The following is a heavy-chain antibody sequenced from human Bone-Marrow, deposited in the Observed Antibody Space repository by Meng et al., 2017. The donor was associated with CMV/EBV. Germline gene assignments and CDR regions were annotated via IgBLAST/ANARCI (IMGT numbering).Heavy chain of an antibody. CDR2: ISAYNGDT. D-gene: IGHD1-26*01. Sequence: QLQLVQSGAEMRKPGASAKLACKASGYTFISYGISWVRQAPGQGLEWVGWISAYNGDTNYAQKLQGRVTMTTDTSTNSAYMELRSLRSDDTAVYYCARGPSGSYFRPFDYWGQGTLVTVSS. V-gene: IGHV1-18*01. CDR3: ARGPSGSYFRPFDY. CDR1: GYTFISYG. J-gene: IGHJ4*02.